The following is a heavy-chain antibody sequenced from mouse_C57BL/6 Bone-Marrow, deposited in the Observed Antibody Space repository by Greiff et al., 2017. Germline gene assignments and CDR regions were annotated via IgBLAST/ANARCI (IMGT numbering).Heavy chain of an antibody. D-gene: IGHD1-1*01. CDR1: GYTFTSYW. CDR2: INPSSGYT. J-gene: IGHJ2*01. CDR3: AGDYYGSSYVDY. Sequence: QVQLKQSGAELAKPGASVKLSCKASGYTFTSYWMHWVTQRPGQGLEWIGYINPSSGYTKYNQKFKSTATLTADKSASTAYMQLSSLTYEDSAVYYCAGDYYGSSYVDYWGQGTTLTVSS. V-gene: IGHV1-7*01.